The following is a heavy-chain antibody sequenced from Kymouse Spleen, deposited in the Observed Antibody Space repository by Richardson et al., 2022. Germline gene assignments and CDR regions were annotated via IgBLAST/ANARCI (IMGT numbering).Heavy chain of an antibody. V-gene: IGHV3-33*01. J-gene: IGHJ5*02. D-gene: IGHD3-9*01. CDR3: ARGRGYDILTGYYLNWFDP. CDR1: GFTFSSYG. CDR2: IWYDGSNK. Sequence: QVQLVESGGGVVQPGRSLRLSCAASGFTFSSYGMHWVRQAPGKGLEWVAVIWYDGSNKYYADSVKGRFTISRDNSKNTLYLQMNSLRAEDTAVYYCARGRGYDILTGYYLNWFDPWGQGTLVTVSS.